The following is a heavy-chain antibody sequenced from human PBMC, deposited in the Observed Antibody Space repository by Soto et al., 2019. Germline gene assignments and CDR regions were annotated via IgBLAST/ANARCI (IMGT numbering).Heavy chain of an antibody. D-gene: IGHD6-19*01. Sequence: QLHLQESGSGLVKPSQTLSLTCAVSGGSISSGGYSWSWSRQPPGKGLNYIGYIYHSGSTYYNPSLKSRVTISVDRSKNQFSLKLSSVTAADTAVYYCARVRSGWGIDYWGQGTLVTVSS. CDR1: GGSISSGGYS. V-gene: IGHV4-30-2*01. CDR3: ARVRSGWGIDY. CDR2: IYHSGST. J-gene: IGHJ4*02.